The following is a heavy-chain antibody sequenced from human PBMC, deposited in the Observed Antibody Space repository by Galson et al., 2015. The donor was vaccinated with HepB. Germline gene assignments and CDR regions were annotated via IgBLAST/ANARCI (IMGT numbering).Heavy chain of an antibody. D-gene: IGHD3-3*01. Sequence: SLRLSCAASGFTFSSYWMHWVRQAPGKGLVWVSRINSDGSSTSYADSVKGRFTISRDNAKNTLYLQMNSLRAEDTAVYYCARETTYYDFWSGYENFDYWGQGTLVTVSS. V-gene: IGHV3-74*01. CDR3: ARETTYYDFWSGYENFDY. J-gene: IGHJ4*02. CDR2: INSDGSST. CDR1: GFTFSSYW.